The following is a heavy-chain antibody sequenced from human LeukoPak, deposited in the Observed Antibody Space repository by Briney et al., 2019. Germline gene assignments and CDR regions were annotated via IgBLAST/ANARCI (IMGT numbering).Heavy chain of an antibody. CDR3: ARGSGWYYY. D-gene: IGHD6-19*01. CDR2: IYYSGST. V-gene: IGHV4-59*01. CDR1: GGSISSYY. Sequence: AETLSLTCTVSGGSISSYYWSWIRQPPGKGLEWIGYIYYSGSTNYNPSLKSRVTISVDTSKNQFSLKLSSVTAADTAVYYCARGSGWYYYWGQGTLVTVSS. J-gene: IGHJ4*02.